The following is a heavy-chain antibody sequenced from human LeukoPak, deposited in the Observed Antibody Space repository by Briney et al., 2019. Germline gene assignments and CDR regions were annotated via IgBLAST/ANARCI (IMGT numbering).Heavy chain of an antibody. J-gene: IGHJ3*02. Sequence: SVKVSCKASGGTFSSYAISWVRQAPGQGLEWMGRIIPIFGTANYAQRFQGRVTITTDESTSTAYMELSSLRSEDTAVYYCARDHLPLAYYDRLDAFDIWGQGTMVTVSS. V-gene: IGHV1-69*05. D-gene: IGHD3-22*01. CDR3: ARDHLPLAYYDRLDAFDI. CDR1: GGTFSSYA. CDR2: IIPIFGTA.